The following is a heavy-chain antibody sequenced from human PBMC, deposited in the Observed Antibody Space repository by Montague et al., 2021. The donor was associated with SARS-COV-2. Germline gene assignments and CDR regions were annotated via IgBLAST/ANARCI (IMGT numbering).Heavy chain of an antibody. D-gene: IGHD3-10*01. Sequence: SETLSLTCAVYGGSFSGYYWSWIRQPPGKGLEWIGEINHSGSTNYNPSLKSRVTISVDTSKNQFFLKLSSVTAADTAVYYCARVRYYGSGTSLGMDVWGQGTTVIVSS. CDR2: INHSGST. CDR3: ARVRYYGSGTSLGMDV. J-gene: IGHJ6*02. V-gene: IGHV4-34*01. CDR1: GGSFSGYY.